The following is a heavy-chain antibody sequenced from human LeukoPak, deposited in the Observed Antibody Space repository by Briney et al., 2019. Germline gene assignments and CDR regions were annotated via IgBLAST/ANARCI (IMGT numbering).Heavy chain of an antibody. CDR1: GFTFSSYW. D-gene: IGHD3-3*01. Sequence: PGGSLRLSCAASGFTFSSYWMHWVRQAPGRGLVWVSRINSDGSSTSYADSVKGRFTISRDNAKNTLYLQMNSLRAEDTAVYYCAKDKDDFWSGSYWGQGTLVTVSP. CDR3: AKDKDDFWSGSY. CDR2: INSDGSST. V-gene: IGHV3-74*01. J-gene: IGHJ4*02.